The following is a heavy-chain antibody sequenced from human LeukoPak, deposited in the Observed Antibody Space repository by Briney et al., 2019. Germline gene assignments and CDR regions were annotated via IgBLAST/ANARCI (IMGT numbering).Heavy chain of an antibody. J-gene: IGHJ3*02. CDR3: ASPKRGGAFDM. CDR1: GFSLSGYW. CDR2: NNGDGSTT. D-gene: IGHD2-15*01. V-gene: IGHV3-74*01. Sequence: TGGSLRLSCVASGFSLSGYWMYWVRQAPGKGLMYISRNNGDGSTTNYADVVKGRFTISRDNAKNTLYLQMNSLRAEDTAVYYCASPKRGGAFDMWGQGTVVTVSS.